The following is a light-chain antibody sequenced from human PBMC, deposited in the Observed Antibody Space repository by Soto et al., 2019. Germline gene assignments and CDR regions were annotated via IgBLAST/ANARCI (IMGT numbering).Light chain of an antibody. CDR1: QSTSSW. V-gene: IGKV1-5*03. CDR2: GAS. J-gene: IGKJ1*01. Sequence: DILMTQSPSTLSASVGETVTLTCRASQSTSSWVAWYQQRPGKPPKLVIYGASTLERVVPSRFSGSGSGTEFTLTIAGLQPDDFATSYCQHYKPYKTFGQGTRV. CDR3: QHYKPYKT.